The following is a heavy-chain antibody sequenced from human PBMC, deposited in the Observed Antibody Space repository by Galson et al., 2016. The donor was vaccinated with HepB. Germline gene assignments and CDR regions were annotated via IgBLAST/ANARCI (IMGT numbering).Heavy chain of an antibody. V-gene: IGHV3-23*01. Sequence: SLRLSCAASGFTLSTYAMSWVRQAPGKGLEWVSSSSGTGATTYYADSVKGRFTISRDNLRNTLYLQLDSLRAKDTALYYCTRDGYNHIAFDIWGRGTMVTVSS. J-gene: IGHJ3*02. D-gene: IGHD5-24*01. CDR2: SSGTGATT. CDR3: TRDGYNHIAFDI. CDR1: GFTLSTYA.